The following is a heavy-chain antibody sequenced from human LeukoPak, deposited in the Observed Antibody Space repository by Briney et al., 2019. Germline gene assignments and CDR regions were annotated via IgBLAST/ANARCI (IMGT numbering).Heavy chain of an antibody. D-gene: IGHD3-10*01. CDR3: ARTPMVRGVITDY. CDR1: GFTVSSNY. J-gene: IGHJ4*02. CDR2: IYSGGST. V-gene: IGHV3-66*01. Sequence: TGGSLRLSCAASGFTVSSNYMSWVRQAPGKGLEWVSVIYSGGSTYYADSVKGRFTFSRDNSKNTLYLQMNSLRAEDTAVYYCARTPMVRGVITDYWGQGTLVTVSS.